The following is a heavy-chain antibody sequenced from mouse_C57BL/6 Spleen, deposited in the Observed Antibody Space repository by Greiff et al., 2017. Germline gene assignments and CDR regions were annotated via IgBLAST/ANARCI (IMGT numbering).Heavy chain of an antibody. CDR3: ARSPFYGSSPLEY. CDR1: GYTFTDYY. CDR2: INPYNGGT. J-gene: IGHJ2*01. V-gene: IGHV1-19*01. Sequence: EVQLQQSGPVLVKPGASVKMSCKASGYTFTDYYMNWVKQSHGKSLEWIGVINPYNGGTSYNQKFKGKATLTVDKSSSTAYMELNSLTSEDSAVYYCARSPFYGSSPLEYWGQGTTLTVSS. D-gene: IGHD1-1*01.